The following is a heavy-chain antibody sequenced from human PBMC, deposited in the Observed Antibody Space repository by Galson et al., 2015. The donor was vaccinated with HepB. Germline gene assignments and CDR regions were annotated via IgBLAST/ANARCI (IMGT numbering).Heavy chain of an antibody. CDR1: GGTFSTYA. D-gene: IGHD6-13*01. Sequence: SVKVSCKASGGTFSTYAISWVRQAPGQGLEWMGGITPIFGTANYAQKFQGRVTITADESTSTAYMELSSLRSEDTAVYYCAREGIAAATNPVDYWVQGTQVTVSS. CDR2: ITPIFGTA. J-gene: IGHJ4*02. V-gene: IGHV1-69*13. CDR3: AREGIAAATNPVDY.